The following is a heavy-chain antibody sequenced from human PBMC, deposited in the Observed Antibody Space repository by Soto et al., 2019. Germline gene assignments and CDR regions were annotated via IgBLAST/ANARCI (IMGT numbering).Heavy chain of an antibody. V-gene: IGHV4-39*01. CDR3: ARRGGATIMDY. CDR2: IYYSGST. Sequence: PSETLSLTCTVSGGSISSSSYYWDWIRQPPGKGLEWIGSIYYSGSTYYNPSLKSRVTISVNTSKNQFSLKLSSVTAADTAVYYCARRGGATIMDYWGQGTLVIVSS. CDR1: GGSISSSSYY. J-gene: IGHJ4*02. D-gene: IGHD5-12*01.